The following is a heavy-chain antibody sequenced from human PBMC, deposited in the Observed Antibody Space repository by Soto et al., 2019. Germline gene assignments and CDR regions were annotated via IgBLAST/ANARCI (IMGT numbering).Heavy chain of an antibody. CDR1: GYTFTSYG. CDR2: ISAYNGNT. CDR3: ARERGAYYDYIWGSYQKAYYLDY. J-gene: IGHJ4*02. Sequence: ASVKVSCKASGYTFTSYGISWVRQAPGQGLEWMGWISAYNGNTNYAQKLQGRVTMTTDTSTSTAYMELRSLRSDDTAVYYCARERGAYYDYIWGSYQKAYYLDYWGQGTLVTVSS. D-gene: IGHD3-16*02. V-gene: IGHV1-18*01.